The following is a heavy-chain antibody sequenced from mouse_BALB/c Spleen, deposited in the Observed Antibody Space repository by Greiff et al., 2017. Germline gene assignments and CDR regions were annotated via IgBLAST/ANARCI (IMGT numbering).Heavy chain of an antibody. CDR2: ISSGSSTI. Sequence: DVKLVESGGGLVQPGGSRKLSCAASGFTFSSFGMHWVRQAPEKGLEWVAYISSGSSTIYYADTVKGRFTISRDNPKNTLFLQMTSLRSEDTAMYYCARGEVRRPFAYWGQGTLVTVSA. J-gene: IGHJ3*01. CDR1: GFTFSSFG. CDR3: ARGEVRRPFAY. D-gene: IGHD2-14*01. V-gene: IGHV5-17*02.